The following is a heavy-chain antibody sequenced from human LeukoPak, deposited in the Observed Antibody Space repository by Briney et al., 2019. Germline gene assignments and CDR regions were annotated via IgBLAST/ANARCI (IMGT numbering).Heavy chain of an antibody. D-gene: IGHD6-19*01. J-gene: IGHJ6*02. CDR2: IKQDGSEK. Sequence: HPGGSLRLSCAASGFTVSSNYMSWVRQAPGKGLEWVANIKQDGSEKYYVDSVKGRFTISRDNAKNSLYLQMNSLRAEDTAVYYCARVGKQWLVKKAYGMDVWGQGTTVTVSS. V-gene: IGHV3-7*01. CDR3: ARVGKQWLVKKAYGMDV. CDR1: GFTVSSNY.